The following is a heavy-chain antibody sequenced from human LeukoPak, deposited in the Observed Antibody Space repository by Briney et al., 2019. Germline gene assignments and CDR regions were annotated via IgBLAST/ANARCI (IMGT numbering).Heavy chain of an antibody. CDR1: GGSVSGGSYY. CDR2: FYYTGST. Sequence: SETLSLTCTVSGGSVSGGSYYWSWIRQPPGKGLEWIGYFYYTGSTNYNPSLKSRVTVSVDTSKNQFSLKLSSVTAADTAVYYCASTNTLGTWFDPWGQGTLVTVSS. CDR3: ASTNTLGTWFDP. V-gene: IGHV4-61*01. J-gene: IGHJ5*02.